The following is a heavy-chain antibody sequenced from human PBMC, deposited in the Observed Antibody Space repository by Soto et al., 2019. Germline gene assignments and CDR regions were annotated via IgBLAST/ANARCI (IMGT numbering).Heavy chain of an antibody. D-gene: IGHD6-19*01. V-gene: IGHV3-48*03. J-gene: IGHJ4*02. Sequence: GGSLRLSCAASGFTFSSYEMNWVRQAPGKGLEGVSDISSSGSTISYADSVKGRFTISRDNAKNSLYLQMNSLRAEDTAVYYCARDHAGSSGWYGYWGQGTLVTVSS. CDR2: ISSSGSTI. CDR3: ARDHAGSSGWYGY. CDR1: GFTFSSYE.